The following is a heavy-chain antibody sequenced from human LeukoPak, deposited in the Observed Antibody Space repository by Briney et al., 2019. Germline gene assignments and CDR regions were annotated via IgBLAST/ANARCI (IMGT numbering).Heavy chain of an antibody. D-gene: IGHD3-22*01. CDR1: GYNFTSSW. Sequence: GESLKISCKGSGYNFTSSWIGWVRQMPGKGLEWMGIIYPGDSDTRYSPSFQGQVTISADKSISTAYLQWSSLKASDTAIYYCAKLEHYYDSSGQIDYWGQGTLVTVSS. CDR3: AKLEHYYDSSGQIDY. CDR2: IYPGDSDT. V-gene: IGHV5-51*01. J-gene: IGHJ4*02.